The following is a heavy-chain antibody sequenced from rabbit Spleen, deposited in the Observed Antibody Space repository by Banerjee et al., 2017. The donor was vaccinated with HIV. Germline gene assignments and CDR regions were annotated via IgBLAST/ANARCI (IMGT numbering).Heavy chain of an antibody. CDR3: ARNFDL. V-gene: IGHV1S40*01. Sequence: QSLEESGGDLVKPGASLTLTCTASGVSFSVSSYMCWVRQAPGKGLEWIACIAGSSSGFTYSATWATGRFSISKTSSTTVTLQMTSLTVADTATYFCARNFDLWGPGTLVTVS. CDR2: IAGSSSGFT. CDR1: GVSFSVSSY. J-gene: IGHJ4*01.